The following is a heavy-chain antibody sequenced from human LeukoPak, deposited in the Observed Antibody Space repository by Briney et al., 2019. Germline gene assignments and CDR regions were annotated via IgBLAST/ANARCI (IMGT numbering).Heavy chain of an antibody. CDR3: ARLMVRGESY. V-gene: IGHV1-3*01. D-gene: IGHD3-10*01. CDR1: GYTFSDST. J-gene: IGHJ4*02. CDR2: ISAGNGNA. Sequence: ASVKVSCKASGYTFSDSTMHWVRQVPGQRLVWMGWISAGNGNAKYLQKFQGRVTITRDTSASTVYMELSSLRSEDTAVYYCARLMVRGESYWGQGTLVTVSS.